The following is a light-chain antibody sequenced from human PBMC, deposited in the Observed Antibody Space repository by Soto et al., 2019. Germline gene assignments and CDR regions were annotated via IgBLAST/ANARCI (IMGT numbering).Light chain of an antibody. CDR3: QQYNNWPAIT. CDR2: GAS. J-gene: IGKJ5*01. Sequence: IVMTQSPATLSVSPGERATLSCRASQSVRSNLAWYQHKPGQAPRLLIYGASTRATAIPARFSGSGSGTEFTLTISSLQSEDFAVYYCQQYNNWPAITFGQGTRLEI. V-gene: IGKV3D-15*01. CDR1: QSVRSN.